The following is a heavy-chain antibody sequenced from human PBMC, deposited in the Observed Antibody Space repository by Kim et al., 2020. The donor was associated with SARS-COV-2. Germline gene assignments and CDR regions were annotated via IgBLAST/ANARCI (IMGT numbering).Heavy chain of an antibody. CDR1: GGSFSGYY. CDR3: ARGRPVTTFYYYYGMDV. Sequence: SETLSLTCAVYGGSFSGYYWSWIRQPPGKGLEWIGEINHSGSTNYNPSLKSRVTISVDTSKNQFSLKLSSVTAADTAVYYCARGRPVTTFYYYYGMDVWGQGTTVTVSS. D-gene: IGHD4-4*01. J-gene: IGHJ6*02. V-gene: IGHV4-34*01. CDR2: INHSGST.